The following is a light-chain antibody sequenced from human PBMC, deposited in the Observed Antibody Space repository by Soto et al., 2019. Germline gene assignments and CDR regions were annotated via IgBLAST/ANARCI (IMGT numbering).Light chain of an antibody. CDR1: QSVRSN. CDR3: HQYYKWPLA. J-gene: IGKJ4*01. CDR2: GAS. V-gene: IGKV3-15*01. Sequence: EIVMTQSPATLSVSPGDRATLSCRANQSVRSNLAWYQQRPGQAPRLLIYGASTRAAGVPARFSGSGSGTDFTLTISSLLSEDFAVYYCHQYYKWPLAFGGGTKVDIK.